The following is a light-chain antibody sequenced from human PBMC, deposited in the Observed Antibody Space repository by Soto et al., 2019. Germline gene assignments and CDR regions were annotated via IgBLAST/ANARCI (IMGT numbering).Light chain of an antibody. CDR1: QSVSSN. CDR3: QQRSNWPIT. J-gene: IGKJ5*01. Sequence: IVMTQSPTIVSVSAGERATLSCRAIQSVSSNLAWYQQKPGQPPRLLMYGAYTRAPGTPARFSGSGSGTDFTLTISRLKPEDFAVYYCQQRSNWPITFGQGTRLEIK. V-gene: IGKV3D-15*01. CDR2: GAY.